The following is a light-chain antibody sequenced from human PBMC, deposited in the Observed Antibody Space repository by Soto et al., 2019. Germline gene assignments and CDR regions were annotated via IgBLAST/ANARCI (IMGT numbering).Light chain of an antibody. CDR1: QNIERW. CDR2: DVS. J-gene: IGKJ1*01. CDR3: QQFKSGAWT. V-gene: IGKV1-5*01. Sequence: DIQMTQSPSTLSASVGDRVTITCRASQNIERWLAWYQQKPGKAPKLLLYDVSSLESGVPSRFSGSGSATEFILTINGLQPDDFATYFCQQFKSGAWTFGQGTKVEVK.